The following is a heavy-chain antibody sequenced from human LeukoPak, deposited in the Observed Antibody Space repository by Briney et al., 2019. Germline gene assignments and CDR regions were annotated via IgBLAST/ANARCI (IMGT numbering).Heavy chain of an antibody. D-gene: IGHD3-22*01. CDR3: ARVGYYDSSGYYY. J-gene: IGHJ4*02. CDR1: GFTVSSNY. Sequence: PGGSLRLSCAASGFTVSSNYMSWVRQAPGKGLEWVSVIYSGGSTYYADSVKGRFTISRDNSKNTLYLQMNSLRAEDTAVYYCARVGYYDSSGYYYWGQGTLVTVSS. V-gene: IGHV3-53*01. CDR2: IYSGGST.